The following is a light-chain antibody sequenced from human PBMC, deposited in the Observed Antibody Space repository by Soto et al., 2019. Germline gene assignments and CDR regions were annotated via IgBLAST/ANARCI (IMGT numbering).Light chain of an antibody. CDR2: DVS. CDR1: SSDVGGYNY. CDR3: SSYTSSNTYV. V-gene: IGLV2-14*01. J-gene: IGLJ1*01. Sequence: QSVLTQPASVSGSPRQSITISCTGTSSDVGGYNYVSWYQQHPGKAPKLMIYDVSNRPSGVSNRFSGSKSGNTASLTISGLQAEDEADYYCSSYTSSNTYVFGTGTKVTVL.